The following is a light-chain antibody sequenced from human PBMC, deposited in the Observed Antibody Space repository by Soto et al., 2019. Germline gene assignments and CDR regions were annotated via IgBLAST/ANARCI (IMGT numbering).Light chain of an antibody. CDR1: QSLLHSNGYNY. CDR2: LGS. Sequence: DLVMTQSPLSLPVTPGEPASISCRSSQSLLHSNGYNYLNWFLQKPGQSPQLLIYLGSNRASGVPDRFSGSGSGTDFTLKISRVAAEDVGVYYCMQALHTPLTFGGGTKVGI. J-gene: IGKJ4*01. V-gene: IGKV2-28*01. CDR3: MQALHTPLT.